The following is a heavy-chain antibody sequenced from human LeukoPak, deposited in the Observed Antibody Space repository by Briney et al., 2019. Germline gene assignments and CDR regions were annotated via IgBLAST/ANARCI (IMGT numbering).Heavy chain of an antibody. D-gene: IGHD3-10*01. Sequence: PSQTLSLTCTVSGGSISSGGYYWRWIRQHPGKGLEWIGYIYYSGSTYYNPSLKSRVTISVDTSKNQFSLKLSSVTAADTAVYYCARAWGGYYYGSGSYRYCVFDYWGQGTLVTVSS. CDR2: IYYSGST. CDR3: ARAWGGYYYGSGSYRYCVFDY. J-gene: IGHJ4*02. V-gene: IGHV4-31*03. CDR1: GGSISSGGYY.